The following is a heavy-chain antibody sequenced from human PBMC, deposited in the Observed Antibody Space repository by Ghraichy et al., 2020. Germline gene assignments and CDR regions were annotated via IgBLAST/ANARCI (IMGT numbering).Heavy chain of an antibody. D-gene: IGHD1-26*01. CDR3: AREIVGAASAFDL. CDR1: GFTFSTYW. V-gene: IGHV3-7*03. Sequence: GGSLRLSCAVSGFTFSTYWMSWVRQAPGKGLEWVANIKEDGGKKYERGRFTISRDNAKNSLYLQMSSVRDEDTAVYYCAREIVGAASAFDLWGQGTMVTVSS. J-gene: IGHJ3*01. CDR2: IKEDGGKK.